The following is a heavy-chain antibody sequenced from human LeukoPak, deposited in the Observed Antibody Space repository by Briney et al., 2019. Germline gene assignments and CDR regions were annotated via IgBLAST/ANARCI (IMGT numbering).Heavy chain of an antibody. Sequence: TSETLSLTCTVSGGSISYYYWSWIRQSPGKGLERIGYIYYSGTTNYNPSLKSRVTISVDTSKNQFSLQLRSVTAADTAVYYCAREDPQTTVPEGMDVWGQGTTVTVSS. CDR3: AREDPQTTVPEGMDV. CDR1: GGSISYYY. V-gene: IGHV4-59*01. J-gene: IGHJ6*02. D-gene: IGHD4-17*01. CDR2: IYYSGTT.